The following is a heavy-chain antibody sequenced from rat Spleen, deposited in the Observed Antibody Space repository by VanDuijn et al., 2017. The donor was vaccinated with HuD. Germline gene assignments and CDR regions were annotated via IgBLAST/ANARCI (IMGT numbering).Heavy chain of an antibody. V-gene: IGHV5-62*01. CDR2: VGSSSDT. J-gene: IGHJ2*01. CDR1: GFTFSSYG. D-gene: IGHD1-11*01. Sequence: VQLVESDGGLVQPGRSLKLSCSASGFTFSSYGMHWIRQAPGKGLHWIAFVGSSSDTVYADAVKGRFTVSRDNAKSTLYLQMDSLRSEDTATYYCASLNYGGYIEEFDYWGQGVMVTVSS. CDR3: ASLNYGGYIEEFDY.